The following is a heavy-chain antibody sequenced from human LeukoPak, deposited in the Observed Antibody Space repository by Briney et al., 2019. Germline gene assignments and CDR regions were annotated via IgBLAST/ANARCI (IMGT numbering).Heavy chain of an antibody. D-gene: IGHD3-16*01. V-gene: IGHV3-74*01. Sequence: GGSLRLSCAASGFTFSNYWMYWVRQAPGKGLVWVSRINSDGRSTNYADSVKGRFTMSRDNAKNTLYLQMNSLRAEDTAVYYCARVRWGGLYYFDSWGQGTLVTVSS. CDR3: ARVRWGGLYYFDS. CDR2: INSDGRST. CDR1: GFTFSNYW. J-gene: IGHJ4*02.